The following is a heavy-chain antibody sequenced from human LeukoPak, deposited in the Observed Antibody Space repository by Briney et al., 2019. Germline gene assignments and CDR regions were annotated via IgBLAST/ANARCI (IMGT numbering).Heavy chain of an antibody. J-gene: IGHJ4*02. CDR2: INPNSGGT. V-gene: IGHV1-2*06. CDR3: ARRVGSSSGYSFDY. D-gene: IGHD5-12*01. CDR1: GYTFTDYY. Sequence: ASVKVSCKASGYTFTDYYIHWVRQRRAPGQGLEWMGRINPNSGGTNYAQKFQGRVTMTRDTSISTAYMELSSLSSDDTAVYFCARRVGSSSGYSFDYWGQGTLVTVSS.